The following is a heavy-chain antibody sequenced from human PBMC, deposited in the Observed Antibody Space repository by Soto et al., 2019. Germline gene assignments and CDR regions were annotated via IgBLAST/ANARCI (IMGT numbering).Heavy chain of an antibody. CDR3: ARGLAARGWRRYYYYGMDV. V-gene: IGHV3-33*01. Sequence: PGGSLRLSCAASGFTFSSYGMHWVRQAPGKGLEWVAVIWYDGSNKYYADSVKGRVTISRDNSKNTLYLQMNSLRAEDKAVYYCARGLAARGWRRYYYYGMDVWGQGIHVTVSS. D-gene: IGHD6-6*01. CDR2: IWYDGSNK. J-gene: IGHJ6*02. CDR1: GFTFSSYG.